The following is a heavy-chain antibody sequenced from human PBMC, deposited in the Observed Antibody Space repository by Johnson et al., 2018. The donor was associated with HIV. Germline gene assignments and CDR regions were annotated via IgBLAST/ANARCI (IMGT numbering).Heavy chain of an antibody. CDR2: ISNDGINK. D-gene: IGHD3-22*01. CDR3: AKDGQRGRAMIVARLGAFDI. CDR1: GFTFSSYV. V-gene: IGHV3-30*18. J-gene: IGHJ3*02. Sequence: QVQLVESGGGVVQPGRSLRLSCAASGFTFSSYVMHWVRQPPGKGLEWVAVISNDGINKYYVDSVKGRFTISRDNSKNTLYLQMNSLRPEDTAVYYCAKDGQRGRAMIVARLGAFDIWGQGTMVTVAS.